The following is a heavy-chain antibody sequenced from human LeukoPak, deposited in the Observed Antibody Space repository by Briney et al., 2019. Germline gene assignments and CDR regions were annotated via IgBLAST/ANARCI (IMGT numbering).Heavy chain of an antibody. CDR1: GYTFTSYG. Sequence: ASVNVSFTASGYTFTSYGISWVRQAPGQGLEWMGWISAYNGNTDFVQKFQGRVTMTTDTSTSTAYMELRSLRSDDTAVYYCAREHSSAYYFDYWGQGSLVTVSS. CDR2: ISAYNGNT. V-gene: IGHV1-18*01. CDR3: AREHSSAYYFDY. D-gene: IGHD6-19*01. J-gene: IGHJ4*02.